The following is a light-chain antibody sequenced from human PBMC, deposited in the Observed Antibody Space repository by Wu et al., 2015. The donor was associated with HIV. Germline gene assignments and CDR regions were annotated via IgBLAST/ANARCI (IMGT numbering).Light chain of an antibody. V-gene: IGKV3-15*01. CDR1: QSISSN. CDR3: QHRSNWPT. CDR2: GAS. J-gene: IGKJ1*01. Sequence: EIVMTQSPATLSVSPGERATLSCRASQSISSNLAWYQQKPGQGPRLFIRGASTRATGIPARFSGSGSGTDFTLTISSLQSEDFAVYYCQHRSNWPTFGQGTKVEIQ.